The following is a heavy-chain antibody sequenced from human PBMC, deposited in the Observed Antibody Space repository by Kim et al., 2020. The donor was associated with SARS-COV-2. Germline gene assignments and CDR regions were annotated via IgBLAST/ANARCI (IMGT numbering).Heavy chain of an antibody. CDR3: ARDFESVAYYYYGMDV. CDR2: ISAYNGNT. CDR1: GYTFTSYG. Sequence: ASVKVSCKASGYTFTSYGISWVRQAPGQGLEWMGWISAYNGNTNYAQKLQGRVTMTTDTSTSTAYMELRSLRSDDTAVYYCARDFESVAYYYYGMDVWGQGTTVTVSS. V-gene: IGHV1-18*04. J-gene: IGHJ6*02. D-gene: IGHD3-9*01.